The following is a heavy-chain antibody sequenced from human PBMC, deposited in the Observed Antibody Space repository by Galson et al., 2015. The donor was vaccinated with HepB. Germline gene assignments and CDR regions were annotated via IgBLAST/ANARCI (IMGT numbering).Heavy chain of an antibody. CDR2: ISSSSSTI. CDR1: GFTFSSYS. CDR3: AREPAGYNWNDDTHWFDY. Sequence: SLRLSCAASGFTFSSYSMNWVRQAPGKGLEWVSYISSSSSTIYYADSVKGRFTISRDNAKNSLYLQMNSLRDEDTAVYYCAREPAGYNWNDDTHWFDYWGQGTLVTVSS. V-gene: IGHV3-48*02. D-gene: IGHD1-20*01. J-gene: IGHJ4*02.